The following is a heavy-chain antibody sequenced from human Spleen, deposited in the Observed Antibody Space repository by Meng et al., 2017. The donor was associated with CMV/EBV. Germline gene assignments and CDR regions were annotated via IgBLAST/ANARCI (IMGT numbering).Heavy chain of an antibody. Sequence: GESLKISCAASGFTFNNYAVHWVRQAPGKGLVWVSRINGDGSSTTYADSVKGRFTISRDNTKNTLYLQMNSLRAEDTAVYYCARPLDERLPYYSFYYGMDVWGQGTTVTVSS. D-gene: IGHD1-1*01. CDR2: INGDGSST. J-gene: IGHJ6*02. V-gene: IGHV3-74*01. CDR1: GFTFNNYA. CDR3: ARPLDERLPYYSFYYGMDV.